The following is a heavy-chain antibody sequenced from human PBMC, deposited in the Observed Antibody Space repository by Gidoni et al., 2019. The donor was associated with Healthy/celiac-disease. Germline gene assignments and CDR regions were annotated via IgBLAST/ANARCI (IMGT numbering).Heavy chain of an antibody. V-gene: IGHV1-69*01. CDR2: IIPIFGTA. J-gene: IGHJ3*02. Sequence: QVQLVQSGAEVKKPGSSVKVSCKASGGTFSSYSISWVRQARGQGREWMGGIIPIFGTANYAQKVQGRVTITADESTSTAYMELSSLRSEDTAVYYCARAYDILTGSSNVAFDIWGQGTMVTVSS. CDR3: ARAYDILTGSSNVAFDI. D-gene: IGHD3-9*01. CDR1: GGTFSSYS.